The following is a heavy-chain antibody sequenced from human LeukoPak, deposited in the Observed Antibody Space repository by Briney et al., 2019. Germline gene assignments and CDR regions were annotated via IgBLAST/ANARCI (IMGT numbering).Heavy chain of an antibody. CDR3: AKDLGCASCYEDYFDY. V-gene: IGHV4-61*02. CDR1: GGSISSGSYY. CDR2: IYTSGST. J-gene: IGHJ4*02. Sequence: SQTLSLTCTVSGGSISSGSYYWSWIRQPAGKGLEWIGRIYTSGSTNYNPSLKSRVTISVDTSKNQFSLKLSSVTAADTAVYYCAKDLGCASCYEDYFDYWGQGTLVTVSS. D-gene: IGHD2-2*01.